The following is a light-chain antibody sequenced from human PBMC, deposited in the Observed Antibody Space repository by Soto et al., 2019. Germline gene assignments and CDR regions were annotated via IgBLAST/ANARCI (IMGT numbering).Light chain of an antibody. J-gene: IGLJ2*01. Sequence: SYELTQPPSVSVAPGQTAKITCGGSDIGGRSVHWYQQKPGQAPVLVAYDDFDRPLGIPDRISGSKSGNTATLTISRVEAGDEADYYCQVWTSSADLSFGGGTQLTVL. CDR1: DIGGRS. CDR3: QVWTSSADLS. V-gene: IGLV3-21*02. CDR2: DDF.